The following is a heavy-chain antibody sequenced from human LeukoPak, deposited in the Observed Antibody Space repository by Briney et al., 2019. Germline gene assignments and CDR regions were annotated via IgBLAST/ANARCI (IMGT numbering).Heavy chain of an antibody. CDR2: ISAYNGNT. J-gene: IGHJ4*02. Sequence: GASVKVSCKASGYTFTSYGISWVRQAPGQGLEWMGWISAYNGNTNYAQKLQGRVTMTTDTSTSTAYTELRSLRSDDTAVYYCARDTCSGGSCYSTINDYWGQGTLVTVSS. CDR1: GYTFTSYG. V-gene: IGHV1-18*04. CDR3: ARDTCSGGSCYSTINDY. D-gene: IGHD2-15*01.